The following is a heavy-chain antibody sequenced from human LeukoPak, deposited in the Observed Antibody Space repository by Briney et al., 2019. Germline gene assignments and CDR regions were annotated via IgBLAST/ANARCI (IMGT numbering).Heavy chain of an antibody. V-gene: IGHV1-3*01. D-gene: IGHD5-24*01. CDR2: INVDNDDT. CDR1: GYTFNYFA. CDR3: AREGDGYSHDAFDI. Sequence: ASAKVSCKASGYTFNYFAMHWVRQAPGQRPEWMGCINVDNDDTRYSQKFQGRVTITSDTSASTVYMELSSLRFEDTAVYYCAREGDGYSHDAFDIWGQGTMVTVSS. J-gene: IGHJ3*02.